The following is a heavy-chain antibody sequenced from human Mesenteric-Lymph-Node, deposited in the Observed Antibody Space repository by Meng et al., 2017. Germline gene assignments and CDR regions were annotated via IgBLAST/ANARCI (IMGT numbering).Heavy chain of an antibody. D-gene: IGHD6-25*01. J-gene: IGHJ3*02. CDR3: ARDRRGGLHDAFDI. Sequence: SETLSLTCTVSGGSISSGGYYWSWIRQHPGKGLEWIGYIYYSGSTYYNPSLKSRVTISVDTSKNQFSLKLSSVTAADTAVYYCARDRRGGLHDAFDIWGQGTMVTVSS. CDR2: IYYSGST. V-gene: IGHV4-31*03. CDR1: GGSISSGGYY.